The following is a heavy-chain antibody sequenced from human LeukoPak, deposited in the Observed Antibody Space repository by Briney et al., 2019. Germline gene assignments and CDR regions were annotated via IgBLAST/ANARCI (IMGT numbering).Heavy chain of an antibody. CDR1: GASISSNNW. CDR2: IYHSGGT. D-gene: IGHD6-13*01. V-gene: IGHV4-4*02. J-gene: IGHJ4*02. Sequence: SGTLSLTCAVSGASISSNNWWWSWVRQPPGKGLEWIGEIYHSGGTNYNPSLKSRVTMSVDKSKNQFSLWLSSVTAADTAVYYCASAEPRGIIWYPYWGQGTLVTVSS. CDR3: ASAEPRGIIWYPY.